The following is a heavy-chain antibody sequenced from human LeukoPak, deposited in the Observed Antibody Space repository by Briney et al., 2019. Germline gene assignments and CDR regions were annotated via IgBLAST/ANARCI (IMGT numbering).Heavy chain of an antibody. CDR3: ARGVRFGELPTLDY. J-gene: IGHJ4*02. V-gene: IGHV3-30*02. D-gene: IGHD3-10*01. Sequence: GGSLRLSCAASGFTFSSYGMHWVRQAPGKGLEWVAFIRYDGSNKYYADSVKGRFTISRDNSKNTLYLQMNSLRAEDTAVYYCARGVRFGELPTLDYWGQGTLVTVSS. CDR2: IRYDGSNK. CDR1: GFTFSSYG.